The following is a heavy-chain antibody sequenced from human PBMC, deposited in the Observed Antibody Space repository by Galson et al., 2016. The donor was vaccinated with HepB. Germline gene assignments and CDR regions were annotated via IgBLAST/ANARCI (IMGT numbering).Heavy chain of an antibody. CDR1: GGSFTGYY. Sequence: SLTCGVYGGSFTGYYCNWFRQPPGMGLEWIGEIHPSGSTSYNPSLWSRVTMSLDTSTNQFSLKVDSVTAAETAVYFCSRGLYADKAGNYWGQGTLVTVAA. D-gene: IGHD2-2*01. CDR2: IHPSGST. J-gene: IGHJ4*02. V-gene: IGHV4-34*01. CDR3: SRGLYADKAGNY.